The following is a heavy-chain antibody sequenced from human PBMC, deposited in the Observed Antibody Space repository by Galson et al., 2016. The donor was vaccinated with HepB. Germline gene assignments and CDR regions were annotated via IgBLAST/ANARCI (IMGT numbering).Heavy chain of an antibody. J-gene: IGHJ5*02. Sequence: TLSLTCTVSGDFIRAGGYYWTWIRQYPGKGLEWIGYVYYTGSTYYNPSLKSRATISVDTSKNKFSLHLRSVTAADTAVYYCTRGPGGDWFDPWGQGTLVTVSS. D-gene: IGHD3-10*01. V-gene: IGHV4-31*03. CDR1: GDFIRAGGYY. CDR3: TRGPGGDWFDP. CDR2: VYYTGST.